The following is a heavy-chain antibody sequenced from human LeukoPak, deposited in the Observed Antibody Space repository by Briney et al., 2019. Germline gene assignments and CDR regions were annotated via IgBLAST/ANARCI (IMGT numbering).Heavy chain of an antibody. CDR2: ISDSGGST. J-gene: IGHJ4*02. CDR1: GFTFSSYG. Sequence: GGSLRLCCAASGFTFSSYGMSWVRQSPGEGLEWVSAISDSGGSTYYTDSVKGRFTISRDNSKNTLYLQMNSLRAEDTAVYYCASILLWYVYDYWGQGTLVAVSS. CDR3: ASILLWYVYDY. V-gene: IGHV3-23*01. D-gene: IGHD3-10*01.